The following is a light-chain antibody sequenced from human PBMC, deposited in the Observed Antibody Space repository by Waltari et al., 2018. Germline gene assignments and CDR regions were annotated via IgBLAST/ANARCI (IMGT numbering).Light chain of an antibody. CDR1: QDISSY. CDR2: AAS. Sequence: DIQLTQSPSFLSASVGDRVTTTCRASQDISSYLAWYQQKPGKAPKLLIYAASSLQSGVPPRFSGSGSGSEFTLTISSLQPEDIATYYCQQLNSYPRTFGQGTRVEIK. J-gene: IGKJ1*01. CDR3: QQLNSYPRT. V-gene: IGKV1-9*01.